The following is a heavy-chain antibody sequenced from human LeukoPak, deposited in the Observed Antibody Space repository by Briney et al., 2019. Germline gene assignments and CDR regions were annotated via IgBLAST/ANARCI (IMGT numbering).Heavy chain of an antibody. Sequence: GGSLRLSCAASGFTFSSYWMHWVRQAPGKGLVWVSRIHSDGGTTSYADSVKGRFTISRDNSKNTLYLQMNSLRAEDTAVYYCAKGWFGELFGYWGQGTLVTVSS. CDR3: AKGWFGELFGY. CDR1: GFTFSSYW. CDR2: IHSDGGTT. D-gene: IGHD3-10*01. J-gene: IGHJ4*02. V-gene: IGHV3-74*01.